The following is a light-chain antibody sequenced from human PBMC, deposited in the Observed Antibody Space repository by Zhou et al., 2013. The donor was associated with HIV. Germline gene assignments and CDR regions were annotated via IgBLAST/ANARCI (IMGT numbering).Light chain of an antibody. V-gene: IGKV1-12*01. CDR3: QQYDALPRT. Sequence: DIQMTQSPSSVSASVGDRVTITCRASQSISRWLGWYQQKPGNAPKLLISTTSNLQGGVPSRFSGSGSGTDFTLTIGCLQSEDFATYYCQQYDALPRTFGQGTKVEMK. CDR1: QSISRW. CDR2: TTS. J-gene: IGKJ1*01.